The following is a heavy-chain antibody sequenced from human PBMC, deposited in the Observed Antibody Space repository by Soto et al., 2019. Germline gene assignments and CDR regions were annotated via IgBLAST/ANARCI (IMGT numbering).Heavy chain of an antibody. V-gene: IGHV3-74*01. CDR1: GFTFSSYW. CDR2: IEKDGSIT. Sequence: EVQLVESGGGLVQPGGSLRLSCVASGFTFSSYWMHWVRQVPGKGLVWISAIEKDGSITTYGDSVKGRFTISRDNAKSTLYLQMNSLRAEDTAVYYCAKVIGVAGGDLENWGQGTLVTVSS. CDR3: AKVIGVAGGDLEN. J-gene: IGHJ4*02. D-gene: IGHD6-19*01.